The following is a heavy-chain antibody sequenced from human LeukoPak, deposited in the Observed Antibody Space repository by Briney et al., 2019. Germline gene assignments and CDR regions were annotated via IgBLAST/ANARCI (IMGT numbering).Heavy chain of an antibody. CDR3: AREGRDGYKFDY. Sequence: PSETLSLTCTVSGGSISSYYWSWIRQSPGKGLEWIGYIYYSGSTNYSPSLKSRVTISVDSSKNQFSLKLSSVTAADTAVYYCAREGRDGYKFDYWGQGTLVTVSS. D-gene: IGHD5-24*01. CDR1: GGSISSYY. V-gene: IGHV4-59*01. J-gene: IGHJ4*02. CDR2: IYYSGST.